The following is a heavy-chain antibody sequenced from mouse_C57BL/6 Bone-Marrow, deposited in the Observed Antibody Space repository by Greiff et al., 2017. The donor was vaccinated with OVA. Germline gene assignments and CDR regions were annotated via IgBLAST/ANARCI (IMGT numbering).Heavy chain of an antibody. CDR1: GFTFSSYA. Sequence: EVMLVESGGGLVKPGGSLKLSCAASGFTFSSYAMSWVRQTPEKRLEWVATISDGGSYTYYPDNVKGRFTISRDNAKNNLYLQMSHLKSEDTAMYYCARDYDGRGYYFDYWGQGTTLTVSS. CDR2: ISDGGSYT. V-gene: IGHV5-4*01. CDR3: ARDYDGRGYYFDY. J-gene: IGHJ2*01. D-gene: IGHD2-12*01.